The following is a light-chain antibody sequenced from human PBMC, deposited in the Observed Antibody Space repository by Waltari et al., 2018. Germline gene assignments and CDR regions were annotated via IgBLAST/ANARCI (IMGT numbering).Light chain of an antibody. CDR1: QSVSRA. Sequence: EIVLTQSPGILSLSPGERATLSRRASQSVSRALAWYQQKPGQAPRLLIYGASNRATGIPDRFSGGGSGTDFSLTISRLEPEDFAVYYCQHYVRLPATFGQGTKVEIK. CDR3: QHYVRLPAT. J-gene: IGKJ1*01. CDR2: GAS. V-gene: IGKV3-20*01.